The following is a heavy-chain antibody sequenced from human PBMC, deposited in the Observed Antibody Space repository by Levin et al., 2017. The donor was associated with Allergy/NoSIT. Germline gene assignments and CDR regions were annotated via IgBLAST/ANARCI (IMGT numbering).Heavy chain of an antibody. CDR1: AFPFNRYG. J-gene: IGHJ4*02. D-gene: IGHD6-19*01. CDR3: ARDQHASGWNAADY. Sequence: GESLKISCAASAFPFNRYGLHWVRQAPGKGLEWLAVISSDGSNKYYADSVKGRFTISRDNSKNTLYLQMNGLRPEDTAVYYCARDQHASGWNAADYWGQGTLVTVSS. CDR2: ISSDGSNK. V-gene: IGHV3-30*03.